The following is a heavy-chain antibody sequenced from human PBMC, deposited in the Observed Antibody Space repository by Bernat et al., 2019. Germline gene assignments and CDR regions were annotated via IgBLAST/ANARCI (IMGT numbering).Heavy chain of an antibody. CDR2: IKSKTDGGKT. D-gene: IGHD3-10*01. Sequence: EVQLVESGGGLVKPGGSLRLSCAASGFTFSNAWMNWVRQAPGKGLEWVGRIKSKTDGGKTEYAATVKGRVTISRDDSKNTLYLQMNSLKTEDTGVYYCWYGSSWDHHYYYGMDVWGKGTTVTVSS. J-gene: IGHJ6*04. CDR1: GFTFSNAW. CDR3: WYGSSWDHHYYYGMDV. V-gene: IGHV3-15*07.